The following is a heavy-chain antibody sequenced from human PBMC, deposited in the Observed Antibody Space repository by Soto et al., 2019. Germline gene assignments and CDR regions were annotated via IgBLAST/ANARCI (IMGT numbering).Heavy chain of an antibody. CDR2: FDPEDGET. CDR1: GYTLTELS. CDR3: ATEGIYDYVWGSSIYFDY. V-gene: IGHV1-24*01. D-gene: IGHD3-16*01. Sequence: GASVKVSCKVSGYTLTELSMHWVRQAPGKGLEWMGGFDPEDGETIYAQKFQGRVTMTEDTSTDTAYMELSSLRSEDTAVYYCATEGIYDYVWGSSIYFDYWGQGTLVTVSS. J-gene: IGHJ4*02.